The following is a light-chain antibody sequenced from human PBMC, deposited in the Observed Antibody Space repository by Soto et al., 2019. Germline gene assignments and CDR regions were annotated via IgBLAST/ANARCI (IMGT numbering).Light chain of an antibody. CDR2: GAS. CDR1: QIVFNNY. CDR3: QQYGSSPLT. J-gene: IGKJ4*01. Sequence: EIVLTQSPDTLSLSPGERATLSCRASQIVFNNYLAWYQQKSGHAPRLLIYGASSRATGIPDRFSGSGSGTDFTLTISRLEPEDFALYHCQQYGSSPLTFGGGTKVEIK. V-gene: IGKV3-20*01.